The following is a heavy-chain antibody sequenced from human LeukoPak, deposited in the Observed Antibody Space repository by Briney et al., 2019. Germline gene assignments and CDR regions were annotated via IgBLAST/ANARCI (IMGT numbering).Heavy chain of an antibody. D-gene: IGHD4-17*01. V-gene: IGHV3-21*01. CDR3: ARALYGDWCFDY. CDR2: ITSSTNI. Sequence: PGGSLRLSCAASGFTFRTYTMNWVRQAPGKGLEWVSSITSSTNIYYADSVKGRFTISRDNAKNSLYLQMNSLRAEDTAVYYCARALYGDWCFDYWGQGTLVTVSS. CDR1: GFTFRTYT. J-gene: IGHJ4*02.